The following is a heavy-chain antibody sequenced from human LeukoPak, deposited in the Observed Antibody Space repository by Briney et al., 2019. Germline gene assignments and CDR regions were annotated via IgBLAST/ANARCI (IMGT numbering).Heavy chain of an antibody. CDR2: IWYDGSNK. Sequence: GGSLRLSCAASGFTFSSYGMHGVRQAPGKGLEWVAVIWYDGSNKYYADSVKGRFTISRDNSKNTLYLQMNSLRAEDTAVYYCARGSWMVYAAYYYYGMDVWGQGTTVTVSS. CDR1: GFTFSSYG. CDR3: ARGSWMVYAAYYYYGMDV. D-gene: IGHD2-8*01. J-gene: IGHJ6*02. V-gene: IGHV3-33*01.